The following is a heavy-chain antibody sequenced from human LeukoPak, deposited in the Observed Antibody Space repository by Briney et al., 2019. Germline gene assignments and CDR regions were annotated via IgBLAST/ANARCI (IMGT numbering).Heavy chain of an antibody. V-gene: IGHV3-11*01. D-gene: IGHD2-8*01. CDR2: ISSSGSTI. Sequence: GGSLRLSCAASGFTFSDYYMSWIRQDPGKGLEWVSYISSSGSTIYYADSVKGRFTISRDSAKNSLYLQMNSLRAEDTAVYYCARDRYCTNGVCYPADYFYYWGQGTLVTVSS. CDR3: ARDRYCTNGVCYPADYFYY. J-gene: IGHJ4*02. CDR1: GFTFSDYY.